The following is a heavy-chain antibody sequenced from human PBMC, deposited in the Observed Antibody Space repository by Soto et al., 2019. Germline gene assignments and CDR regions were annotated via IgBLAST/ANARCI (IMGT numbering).Heavy chain of an antibody. CDR3: ARPEGITIFGVVWNRYFDY. Sequence: SVKVSCKASGGTFSSYAISWVRQAPGQGLEWMGGIIPIFGTANYAQKFQGRVTITADESTSTAYMELSSLRSEDTAVYYCARPEGITIFGVVWNRYFDYWGQGTLVTVSS. J-gene: IGHJ4*02. CDR1: GGTFSSYA. D-gene: IGHD3-3*01. CDR2: IIPIFGTA. V-gene: IGHV1-69*13.